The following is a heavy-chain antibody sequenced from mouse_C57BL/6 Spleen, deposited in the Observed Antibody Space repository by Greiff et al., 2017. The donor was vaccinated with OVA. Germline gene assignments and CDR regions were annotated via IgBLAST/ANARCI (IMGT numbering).Heavy chain of an antibody. Sequence: VQLQQPGAELVKPGASVKLSCKASGYTFTSYWMHWVKQRPGQGLEWIGMIPPNSGRTNYNEKFKSKATLTVDKSSSTAYMQLSSLTSEDSAVYYCARSGITTVVGAMDYWGQGTSVTVSS. J-gene: IGHJ4*01. D-gene: IGHD1-1*01. CDR2: IPPNSGRT. V-gene: IGHV1-64*01. CDR1: GYTFTSYW. CDR3: ARSGITTVVGAMDY.